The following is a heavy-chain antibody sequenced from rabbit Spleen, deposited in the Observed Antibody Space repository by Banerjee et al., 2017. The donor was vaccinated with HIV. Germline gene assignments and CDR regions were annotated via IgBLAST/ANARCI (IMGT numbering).Heavy chain of an antibody. Sequence: QEQLVESGGGLVKPEGSLTLTCKASGFSFSDRDVMCWVRQAPGKGLEWIACINTATGKAVYASWAKGRFTISKTSSNTVTLQMTSLTAADTATCFCARDTASSFSSYGMDLWGPGTLVTVS. J-gene: IGHJ6*01. CDR2: INTATGKA. V-gene: IGHV1S45*01. CDR3: ARDTASSFSSYGMDL. D-gene: IGHD6-1*01. CDR1: GFSFSDRDV.